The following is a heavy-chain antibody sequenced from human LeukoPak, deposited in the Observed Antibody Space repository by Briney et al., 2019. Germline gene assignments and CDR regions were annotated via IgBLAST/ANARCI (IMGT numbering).Heavy chain of an antibody. V-gene: IGHV4-34*01. CDR3: ASYGGRDAFDI. J-gene: IGHJ3*02. Sequence: SSETLSLTCAVYGGSFSGYYWSWIRQPPGKGLEWIGEINHSGSTNYNPSLKSRVTISVDKSKNQFSLKLSSVTAADTPVYYCASYGGRDAFDIWGQGTMVTVSS. CDR2: INHSGST. D-gene: IGHD4-23*01. CDR1: GGSFSGYY.